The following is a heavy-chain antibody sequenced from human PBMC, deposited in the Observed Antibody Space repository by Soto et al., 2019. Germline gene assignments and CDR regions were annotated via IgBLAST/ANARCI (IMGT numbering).Heavy chain of an antibody. V-gene: IGHV3-48*01. Sequence: PGGSLRLSCAASGFTFSRYSMNWVRQAPGKGLEWVSYISSSSSTIYYADSVKGRFTISRDNAKNSLYLQMNSLRAEDTAVYYCARDPGHFDWFPTPLEPRAFDIWGQGTMVTVSS. CDR2: ISSSSSTI. CDR1: GFTFSRYS. D-gene: IGHD3-9*01. CDR3: ARDPGHFDWFPTPLEPRAFDI. J-gene: IGHJ3*02.